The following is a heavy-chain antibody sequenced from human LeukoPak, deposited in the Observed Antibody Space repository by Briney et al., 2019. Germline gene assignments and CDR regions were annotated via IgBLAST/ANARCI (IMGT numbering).Heavy chain of an antibody. CDR2: IYYGGST. V-gene: IGHV4-39*01. CDR1: GGSISSSSYY. CDR3: ARVDWNPDY. D-gene: IGHD1-1*01. Sequence: PSETLSLTCTVSGGSISSSSYYWGWIRQPPGKGLDWIGSIYYGGSTYYNPSLKSRVTMSVDTSKNQFSLKLSSVTAADTSVYYCARVDWNPDYWGQGTLVTVSS. J-gene: IGHJ4*02.